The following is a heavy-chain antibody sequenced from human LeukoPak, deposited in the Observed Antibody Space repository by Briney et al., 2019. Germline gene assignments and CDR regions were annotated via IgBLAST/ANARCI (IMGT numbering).Heavy chain of an antibody. V-gene: IGHV1-69*06. Sequence: ASVKVSCKASGGTFSSYAISWVRQAPGQGLEWMGGIIPNFGTANYAQKFQGRVTITADKSTSTAYMELSRLRSDDTAVYYCARSPDILTGENFDYWGQGTLVTVSS. CDR1: GGTFSSYA. J-gene: IGHJ4*02. D-gene: IGHD3-9*01. CDR2: IIPNFGTA. CDR3: ARSPDILTGENFDY.